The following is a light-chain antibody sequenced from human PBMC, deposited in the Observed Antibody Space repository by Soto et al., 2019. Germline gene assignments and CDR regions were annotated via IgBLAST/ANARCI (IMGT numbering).Light chain of an antibody. CDR2: DVS. CDR1: SSDVGGYNY. Sequence: QSVLTQPSSVSGSPGQSVTISCTGTSSDVGGYNYVSWYQQHPGKAPKLMIYDVSKRPSGVPDRFSGSKSGNTASLTISGLQDEDEDDYYCCSYTGSYTLIFGGGTKLTVL. V-gene: IGLV2-11*01. J-gene: IGLJ2*01. CDR3: CSYTGSYTLI.